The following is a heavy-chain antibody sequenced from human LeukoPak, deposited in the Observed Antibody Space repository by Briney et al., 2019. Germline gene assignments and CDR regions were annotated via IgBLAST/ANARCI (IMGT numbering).Heavy chain of an antibody. V-gene: IGHV1-2*04. CDR1: GFTFXGYY. Sequence: VXXKXXGFTFXGYYIHWVRQAPGQGLEWMGWINANSGGTNYAQQFQGWVTMTRDTSISTAYMEMSRLRSDDTAMYYCARDSSTVTTPYFDFWGQGTLVTVPS. CDR2: INANSGGT. J-gene: IGHJ4*02. CDR3: ARDSSTVTTPYFDF. D-gene: IGHD4-17*01.